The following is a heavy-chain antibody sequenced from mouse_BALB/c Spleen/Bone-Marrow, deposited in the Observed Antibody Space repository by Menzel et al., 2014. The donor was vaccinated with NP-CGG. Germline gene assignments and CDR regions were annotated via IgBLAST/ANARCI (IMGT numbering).Heavy chain of an antibody. Sequence: QVQLQQPGAELMKPGASVKMSCKATGYTFSSYWIEWVKQRPGHGLEWIGEILPGSGSTNYNEKFKGKATFTADTSSNTAYMQLSSLTSEDSAVYYCASFYGRFAYWGQGTLVTVSA. J-gene: IGHJ3*01. CDR3: ASFYGRFAY. V-gene: IGHV1-9*01. CDR1: GYTFSSYW. D-gene: IGHD1-1*02. CDR2: ILPGSGST.